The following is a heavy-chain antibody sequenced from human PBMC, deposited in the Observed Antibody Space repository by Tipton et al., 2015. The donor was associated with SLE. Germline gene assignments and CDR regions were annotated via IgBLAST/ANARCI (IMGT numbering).Heavy chain of an antibody. V-gene: IGHV4-59*11. J-gene: IGHJ2*01. Sequence: TLSLTCTVSGGSISSHYWSWIRQPPGKGLEWIGYIYYSGGTNYNPSLKSRVTISVDTSKNQFSLKLSSVTAADTAVYYCARDPYGDTHFDLWGRGTLVTVSS. CDR2: IYYSGGT. D-gene: IGHD4-17*01. CDR1: GGSISSHY. CDR3: ARDPYGDTHFDL.